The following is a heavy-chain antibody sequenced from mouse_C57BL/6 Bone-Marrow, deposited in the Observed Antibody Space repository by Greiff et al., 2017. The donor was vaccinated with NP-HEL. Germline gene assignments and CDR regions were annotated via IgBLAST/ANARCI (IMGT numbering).Heavy chain of an antibody. CDR1: GYTFTSYW. CDR2: IDPSDSYT. V-gene: IGHV1-50*01. J-gene: IGHJ3*01. CDR3: ARWAAQATAY. D-gene: IGHD3-2*02. Sequence: QVQLQQPGAELVKPGASVKLSCKASGYTFTSYWMQWVKQRPGQGLEWIGEIDPSDSYTNYNQKFKGKATLTVDTSSITAYMQLSSLTSEDSAVYYCARWAAQATAYWGQGTLVTVSA.